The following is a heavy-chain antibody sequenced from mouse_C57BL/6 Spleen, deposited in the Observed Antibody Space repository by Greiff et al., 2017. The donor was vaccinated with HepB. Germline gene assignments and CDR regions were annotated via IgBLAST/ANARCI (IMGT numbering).Heavy chain of an antibody. CDR1: GFNIKDDY. Sequence: VQLQQSGAELVRPGASVKLSCTASGFNIKDDYMHWVKQRPEQGLEWIGWIDPENGDTEYASKFQGKATITADTSSTTAYLQLSSLTSEDTAVYYCTVYGSSHYAMDYWGQGTSVTVSS. CDR3: TVYGSSHYAMDY. CDR2: IDPENGDT. D-gene: IGHD1-1*01. V-gene: IGHV14-4*01. J-gene: IGHJ4*01.